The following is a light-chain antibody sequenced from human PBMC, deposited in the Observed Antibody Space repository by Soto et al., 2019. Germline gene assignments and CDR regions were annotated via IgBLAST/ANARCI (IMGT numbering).Light chain of an antibody. CDR2: GVS. J-gene: IGKJ4*01. CDR3: QQYDSTPGFT. Sequence: EVVLTQSPGTLSLSPGERATLSCRASQSFRNNYLAWYQQRPGQAPRLLIYGVSMRASGIPDRFSGSGSEAGFTLPISRLEPEDSRVYYCQQYDSTPGFTFGGGTKVEIK. V-gene: IGKV3-20*01. CDR1: QSFRNNY.